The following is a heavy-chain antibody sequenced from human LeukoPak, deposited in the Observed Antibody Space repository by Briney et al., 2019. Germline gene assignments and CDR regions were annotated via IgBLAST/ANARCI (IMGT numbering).Heavy chain of an antibody. V-gene: IGHV4-39*01. D-gene: IGHD2-2*01. CDR1: GDSISSTTNS. CDR3: ARHSTMLTSRWFDP. J-gene: IGHJ5*02. Sequence: SETLSLTCTVSGDSISSTTNSWGWIRQPPGKGLEWIGSLYYTGSSYYNPSLKRRVTISGDSSNNQISLRMNSVTAADTAIYYCARHSTMLTSRWFDPWGQGTLVTVSS. CDR2: LYYTGSS.